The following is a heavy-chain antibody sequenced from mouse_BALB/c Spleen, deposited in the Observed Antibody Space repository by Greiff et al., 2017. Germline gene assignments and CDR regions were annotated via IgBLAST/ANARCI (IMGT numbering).Heavy chain of an antibody. CDR3: ARGDYYGSHYFDY. D-gene: IGHD1-1*01. Sequence: DVMLVESGGGLVKPGGSLKLSCAASGFTFSDYYMYWVRQTPEKRLEWVATISDGGSYTYYPDSVKGRFTISRDNAKNNLYLQMSSLKSEDTAMYYCARGDYYGSHYFDYWGQGTTLTVSS. J-gene: IGHJ2*01. V-gene: IGHV5-4*02. CDR1: GFTFSDYY. CDR2: ISDGGSYT.